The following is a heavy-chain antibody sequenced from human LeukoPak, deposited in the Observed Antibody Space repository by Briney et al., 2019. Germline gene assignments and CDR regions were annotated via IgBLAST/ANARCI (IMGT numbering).Heavy chain of an antibody. CDR3: AKDLGYSDDY. D-gene: IGHD5-18*01. V-gene: IGHV3-30*02. CDR2: IRSDGTNK. J-gene: IGHJ4*02. Sequence: GGSLRLSCAASGFTFSDSPMHWVRQAPGKGLEWVTFIRSDGTNKYYADSVKGRFTISRDNSRNTLSLQMNSLRAEDTAVYYCAKDLGYSDDYWGQGTLVTVSS. CDR1: GFTFSDSP.